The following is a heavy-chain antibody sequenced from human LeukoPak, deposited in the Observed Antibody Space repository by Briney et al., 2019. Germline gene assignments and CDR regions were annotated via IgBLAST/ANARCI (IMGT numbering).Heavy chain of an antibody. V-gene: IGHV1-69*13. CDR1: GGTFSSYA. J-gene: IGHJ3*02. CDR3: ARGGASQPGSSDAFDI. CDR2: IIPIFGTA. Sequence: SVKVSCKASGGTFSSYAISWVRQAPGQGLEWMGGIIPIFGTANYAQKFQGRVTITADESTSTAYMELSSLRSEDTAVYYCARGGASQPGSSDAFDIWGQGTMVTVSS. D-gene: IGHD6-6*01.